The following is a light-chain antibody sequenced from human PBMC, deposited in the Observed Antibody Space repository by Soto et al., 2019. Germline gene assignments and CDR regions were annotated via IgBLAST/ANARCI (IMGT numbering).Light chain of an antibody. CDR1: QSISDS. J-gene: IGKJ1*01. CDR3: QQSYSTPPT. CDR2: TAS. Sequence: DIQMTQSPSSLSASVGDRVTITCRASQSISDSLNWYQHRSGRAPKLLIYTASSLQSGVPSRFSGSGSGTSFTLTISSLQPGDFATYYCQQSYSTPPTFGQGTRV. V-gene: IGKV1-39*01.